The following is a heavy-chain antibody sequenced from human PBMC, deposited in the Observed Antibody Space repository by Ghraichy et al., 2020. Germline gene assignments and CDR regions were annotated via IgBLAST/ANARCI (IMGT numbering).Heavy chain of an antibody. D-gene: IGHD1-14*01. CDR2: IFYSGTT. CDR1: GGSIRRNY. J-gene: IGHJ6*02. CDR3: ARNRGSSSYDYYGMDV. Sequence: DSLNISCSVSGGSIRRNYWSWIRQPPGKGLEWIGYIFYSGTTNYNPVLKSRVTLSVDTSKNQFSLTVWSVNAADTAVYYCARNRGSSSYDYYGMDVWGQGTTVTVSS. V-gene: IGHV4-59*01.